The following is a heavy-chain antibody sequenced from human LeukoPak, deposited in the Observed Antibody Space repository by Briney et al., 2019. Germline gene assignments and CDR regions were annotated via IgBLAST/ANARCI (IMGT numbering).Heavy chain of an antibody. Sequence: TGGSLRLSCAASGFTVSSNYMSWVRQAPGKGLEWVSVIYSGGSTYYADSVKGRFTISRDNSKNTLYLQMNSLRAEDTAVYYCARVGYSYAHDYWGQGTLVTVSS. D-gene: IGHD5-18*01. CDR3: ARVGYSYAHDY. V-gene: IGHV3-66*01. CDR2: IYSGGST. CDR1: GFTVSSNY. J-gene: IGHJ4*02.